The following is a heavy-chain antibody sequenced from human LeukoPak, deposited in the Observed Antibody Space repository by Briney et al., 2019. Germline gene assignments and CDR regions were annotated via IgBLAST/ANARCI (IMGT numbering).Heavy chain of an antibody. Sequence: PSQTLSLTCTVSGGSISSGDYYWSWIRQPPGKGLEWIGYIYYSGSTYYNPSLKSRVTISVDTSKNQFSLKLSSVTAADTAVYYCARVLTVIYYYYMDVWGKGTTVTVSS. J-gene: IGHJ6*03. V-gene: IGHV4-30-4*08. CDR2: IYYSGST. CDR3: ARVLTVIYYYYMDV. CDR1: GGSISSGDYY. D-gene: IGHD4-17*01.